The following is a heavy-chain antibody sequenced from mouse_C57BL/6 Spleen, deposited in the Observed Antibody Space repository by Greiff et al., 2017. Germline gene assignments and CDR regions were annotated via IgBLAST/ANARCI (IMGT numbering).Heavy chain of an antibody. J-gene: IGHJ3*01. Sequence: EVQLQESGPGLVKPSQSLSLTCSVTGYSITSGYYWNWIRQFPGNKLEWMGYISYDGSNNYNPSLKNRISITRDTSKNQFFLKLNSVTTEDTATYYGARGIYYGSSFAWFAYWGQGTLVTVSA. V-gene: IGHV3-6*01. D-gene: IGHD1-1*01. CDR3: ARGIYYGSSFAWFAY. CDR1: GYSITSGYY. CDR2: ISYDGSN.